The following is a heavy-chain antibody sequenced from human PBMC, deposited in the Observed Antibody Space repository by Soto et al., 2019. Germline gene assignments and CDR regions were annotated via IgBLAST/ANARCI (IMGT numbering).Heavy chain of an antibody. Sequence: ASVKVSCKASGYTFTGYYMHWVRPAPGQGLEWMGWINPNSGGTNYAQKFQGRVTMTRDTSISTAYMELSRLRSDDTAVYYCARDLTMVRGVQYYFDYWGQGTLVTVSS. CDR3: ARDLTMVRGVQYYFDY. J-gene: IGHJ4*02. D-gene: IGHD3-10*01. CDR1: GYTFTGYY. CDR2: INPNSGGT. V-gene: IGHV1-2*02.